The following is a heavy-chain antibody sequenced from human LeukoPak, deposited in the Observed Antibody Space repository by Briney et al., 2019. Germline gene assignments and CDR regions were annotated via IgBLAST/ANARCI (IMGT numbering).Heavy chain of an antibody. CDR1: GLTFSTYV. CDR2: ISSTSSTI. Sequence: GGSLRLSCAASGLTFSTYVMNWVRQAPGKGLEWVSYISSTSSTIYYADSVKGRFTISRDNAKNSLYLQMNSLRDEDTAVYYCARAAPYYYDSSGYSAFDSWGQGTMVTVSA. J-gene: IGHJ3*02. V-gene: IGHV3-48*02. D-gene: IGHD3-22*01. CDR3: ARAAPYYYDSSGYSAFDS.